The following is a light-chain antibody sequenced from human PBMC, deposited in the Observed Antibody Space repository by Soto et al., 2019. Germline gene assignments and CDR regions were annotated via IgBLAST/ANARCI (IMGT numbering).Light chain of an antibody. Sequence: QSVLTHPASVSGSPGQSIAISCTGTSSDVGGYNYVSWYQHHPGKAPKLMIYDVSDRPSGVSNRFSGSKSGNTASLTISGLQAEDEADYYCSSYTSSSTRRLFGTGTKVTVL. CDR1: SSDVGGYNY. CDR2: DVS. V-gene: IGLV2-14*03. J-gene: IGLJ1*01. CDR3: SSYTSSSTRRL.